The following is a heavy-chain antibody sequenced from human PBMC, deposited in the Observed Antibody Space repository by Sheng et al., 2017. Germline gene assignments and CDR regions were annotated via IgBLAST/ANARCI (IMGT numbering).Heavy chain of an antibody. Sequence: QVQLQESGPGLVKPSQTLSLTCTVSGGSISSGSYYWSWIRQPAGKGLEWIGRIYTSGSTNYNPSLKSRVTISVDTSKNQFSLKLSSVTAADTAVYYCARDSSGWDSFDYWGQGTLGHRLL. J-gene: IGHJ4*02. V-gene: IGHV4-61*02. D-gene: IGHD6-19*01. CDR2: IYTSGST. CDR1: GGSISSGSYY. CDR3: ARDSSGWDSFDY.